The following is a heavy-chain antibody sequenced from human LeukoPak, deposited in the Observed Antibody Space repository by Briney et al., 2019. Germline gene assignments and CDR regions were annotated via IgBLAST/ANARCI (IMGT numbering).Heavy chain of an antibody. V-gene: IGHV3-33*08. Sequence: GGSLRLSCAASGFTFSSYGMHSVRQAPGKGLEWVAVRWYDGSNKYYADSVKGRFTISRNNSKNTLYLQMNSLRAEDTAVYYCARDKRSYSYHYYYGMDVWGQGTTVTVSS. CDR1: GFTFSSYG. CDR2: RWYDGSNK. CDR3: ARDKRSYSYHYYYGMDV. J-gene: IGHJ6*02. D-gene: IGHD3-16*01.